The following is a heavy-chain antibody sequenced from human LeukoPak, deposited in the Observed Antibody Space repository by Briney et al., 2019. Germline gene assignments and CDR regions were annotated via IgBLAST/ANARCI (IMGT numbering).Heavy chain of an antibody. CDR1: GFTFSSYA. V-gene: IGHV3-30*04. CDR2: ISYDGSNK. J-gene: IGHJ6*02. D-gene: IGHD3-10*01. Sequence: PGRSLRLSCAASGFTFSSYAMHWVRQAPGKGLEWVAVISYDGSNKYYADSVKGRFTISRDNSKNTLYLQMNSLRAEDTAVYYCAKDQVNYGSAEDGMDVWGQGTTVTVSS. CDR3: AKDQVNYGSAEDGMDV.